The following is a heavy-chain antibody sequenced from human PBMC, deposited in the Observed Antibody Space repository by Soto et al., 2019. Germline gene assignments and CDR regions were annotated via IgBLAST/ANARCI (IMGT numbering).Heavy chain of an antibody. J-gene: IGHJ5*02. D-gene: IGHD2-15*01. Sequence: GASVKVSCKASGYTFTSYDINWVRQATGQGLEWMGWMNPNSGNTAYAQKLQGRVTMTTDTSTSTAYMELRSLRSDDTAVYYCARDFHCSGGRCYDCFDPWGQGTLVTVSS. V-gene: IGHV1-8*01. CDR3: ARDFHCSGGRCYDCFDP. CDR1: GYTFTSYD. CDR2: MNPNSGNT.